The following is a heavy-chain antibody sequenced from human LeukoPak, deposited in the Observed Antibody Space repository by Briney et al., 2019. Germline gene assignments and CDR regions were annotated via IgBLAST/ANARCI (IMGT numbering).Heavy chain of an antibody. V-gene: IGHV3-30-3*01. CDR3: ARGPGGSYYFDY. D-gene: IGHD1-26*01. CDR2: ISYDGSNK. Sequence: PGRSLRLSCAASGIAFCSYAMHWVPQAPGQGLEWVAVISYDGSNKYYADSVKGRFTISRDNSKNTLYLQMNSLRAEDTAVYYCARGPGGSYYFDYWGQGTLVTVSS. CDR1: GIAFCSYA. J-gene: IGHJ4*02.